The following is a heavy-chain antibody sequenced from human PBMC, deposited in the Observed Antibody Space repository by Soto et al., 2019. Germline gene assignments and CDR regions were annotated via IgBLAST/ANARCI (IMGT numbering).Heavy chain of an antibody. D-gene: IGHD3-22*01. CDR2: GSGSGSDT. V-gene: IGHV3-23*01. Sequence: EVQLLESGGGLVQPGGSLRLSCAASGFTFRTHAMSWVRQAPGKGLEWVSVGSGSGSDTYYAGSVKGRFTISRDNSNNTLFLQVNSLRAEDAAVYYCAKGPYYHDSSGRPNGYFDHWGQGALVTVSS. J-gene: IGHJ4*02. CDR1: GFTFRTHA. CDR3: AKGPYYHDSSGRPNGYFDH.